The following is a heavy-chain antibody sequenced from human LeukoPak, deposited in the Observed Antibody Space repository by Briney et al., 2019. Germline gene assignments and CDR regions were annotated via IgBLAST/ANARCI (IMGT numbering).Heavy chain of an antibody. D-gene: IGHD3-22*01. CDR3: ASDNYYDSSGSDY. V-gene: IGHV1-2*02. J-gene: IGHJ4*02. CDR1: GYTFTGYY. CDR2: INPNSGGT. Sequence: ASVKVSCKASGYTFTGYYMHWVRQAPGQGLEWMGWINPNSGGTNYAQKFQGRVTMTRDTSISTAYMELSRLRSDDTAVYYCASDNYYDSSGSDYWGQGTLVTVSS.